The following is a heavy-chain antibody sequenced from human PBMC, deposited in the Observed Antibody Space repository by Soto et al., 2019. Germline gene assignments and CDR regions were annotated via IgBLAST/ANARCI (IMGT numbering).Heavy chain of an antibody. CDR1: GYTFTSYA. V-gene: IGHV1-3*01. D-gene: IGHD2-15*01. CDR2: INAGNGNT. J-gene: IGHJ5*02. Sequence: ASVKVSCKASGYTFTSYAMHWVRQAPGQRLEWMGWINAGNGNTKYSQKFQGRVTITRDTSASTAYMELSSLRSEDTAVYYCGRVLYCSGGSCPEKNWFDPWGQGTLVTVSS. CDR3: GRVLYCSGGSCPEKNWFDP.